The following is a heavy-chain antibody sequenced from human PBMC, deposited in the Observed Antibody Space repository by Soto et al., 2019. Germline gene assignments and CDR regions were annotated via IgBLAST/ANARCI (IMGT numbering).Heavy chain of an antibody. V-gene: IGHV3-11*05. CDR2: ISGSGAYT. J-gene: IGHJ4*02. CDR1: GFALVDY. Sequence: PGGSLRLSCTASGFALVDYMSWIRQAPGKGLESVSYISGSGAYTTYADSVRGRFTISRDNAKNSLYLQMNNLRAEDTAVYYCARDYSNKGFDYWGQGTLVTVS. CDR3: ARDYSNKGFDY. D-gene: IGHD5-18*01.